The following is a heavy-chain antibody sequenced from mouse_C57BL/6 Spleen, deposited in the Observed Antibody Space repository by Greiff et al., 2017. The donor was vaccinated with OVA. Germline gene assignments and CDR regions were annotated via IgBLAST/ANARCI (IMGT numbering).Heavy chain of an antibody. CDR2: INPNNGGT. CDR1: GYTFTDYN. D-gene: IGHD4-1*01. Sequence: EVKVVESGPELVKPGASVKIPCKASGYTFTDYNMDWVKQSHGKSLEWIGDINPNNGGTIYNQKFKGKATLTVDKSSSTAYMELRSLTSEDTAVYYCARMGPYFDYWGQGTTLTVSS. V-gene: IGHV1-18*01. J-gene: IGHJ2*01. CDR3: ARMGPYFDY.